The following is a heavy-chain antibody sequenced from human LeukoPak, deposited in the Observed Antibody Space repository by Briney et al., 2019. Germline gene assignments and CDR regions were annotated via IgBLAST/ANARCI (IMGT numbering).Heavy chain of an antibody. V-gene: IGHV3-9*03. CDR3: AKGVATITSLNWYFDL. J-gene: IGHJ2*01. CDR1: GFTFDDYA. Sequence: GRSLRLSCAASGFTFDDYAMHWVRQAPGKGLEWLSGISWNSGSIGYADSVKGRFTISRDNAKNSLYLQMNSLRAEDMALYYCAKGVATITSLNWYFDLWGRGTLVTVSS. CDR2: ISWNSGSI. D-gene: IGHD5-12*01.